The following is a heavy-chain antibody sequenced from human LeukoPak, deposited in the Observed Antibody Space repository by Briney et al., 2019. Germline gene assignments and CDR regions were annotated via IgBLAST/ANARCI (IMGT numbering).Heavy chain of an antibody. D-gene: IGHD3-3*01. CDR3: AKDQGSGSENSWGYFDY. V-gene: IGHV3-53*01. CDR1: GFTVSSNY. Sequence: PGGSLRLSCAASGFTVSSNYMSWVRQAPGKGLEWVSVIYSGGSTYYADSVRGRFTISRDNSKNTLYLQMTSLRAEDTAVYYCAKDQGSGSENSWGYFDYWGQGTLVTVSS. CDR2: IYSGGST. J-gene: IGHJ4*02.